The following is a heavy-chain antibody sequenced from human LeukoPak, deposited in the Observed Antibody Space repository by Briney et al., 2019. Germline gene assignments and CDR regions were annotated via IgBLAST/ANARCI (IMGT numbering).Heavy chain of an antibody. CDR2: IYYSGNT. V-gene: IGHV4-39*01. J-gene: IGHJ5*02. CDR3: ARTIAAAAWFDP. CDR1: GGSISSSSYY. D-gene: IGHD6-13*01. Sequence: SETLSLTCTVSGGSISSSSYYWGWIRQPPGKGLEWIGSIYYSGNTYYNPSLKSRVTISVDTSKNQFSLKLSSVTAADTAVYYCARTIAAAAWFDPWGQGTLVTVSS.